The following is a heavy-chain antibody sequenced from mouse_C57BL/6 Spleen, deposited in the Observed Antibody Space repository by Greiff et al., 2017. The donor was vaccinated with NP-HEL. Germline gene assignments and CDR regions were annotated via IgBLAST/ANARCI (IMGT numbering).Heavy chain of an antibody. CDR1: GFSLTSYG. V-gene: IGHV2-5*01. Sequence: QVQLKQSGPGLVQPSQSLSITCTVSGFSLTSYGVHWVRQSPGKGLEWLGVIWRGGSTDYNAAFMSRLSITKDNSKSQVFIKMNSLQADDTAIYYCAKKSTTVGDYAMDYWGQGTSVTVSS. J-gene: IGHJ4*01. CDR3: AKKSTTVGDYAMDY. D-gene: IGHD1-1*01. CDR2: IWRGGST.